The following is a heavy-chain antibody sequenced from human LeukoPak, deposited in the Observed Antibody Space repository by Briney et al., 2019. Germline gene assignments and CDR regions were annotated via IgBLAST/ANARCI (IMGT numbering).Heavy chain of an antibody. CDR1: GYTFTGYY. J-gene: IGHJ3*02. V-gene: IGHV1-2*02. CDR2: INPNSSDT. CDR3: ARGRLGSGSQYDAFDI. D-gene: IGHD3-10*01. Sequence: GASVKVSCKASGYTFTGYYMHWVRQAPGQGLEWMGWINPNSSDTNYAQKFQGRVTMTRDTSISTAYMELSRLTSDDTAVFYCARGRLGSGSQYDAFDIWGRGTMVTVSS.